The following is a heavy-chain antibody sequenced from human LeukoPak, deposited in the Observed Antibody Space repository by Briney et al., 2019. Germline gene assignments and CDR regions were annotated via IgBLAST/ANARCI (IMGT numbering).Heavy chain of an antibody. D-gene: IGHD3-10*01. CDR1: GYIFTNYA. CDR2: IKTSTGNP. J-gene: IGHJ3*02. Sequence: ASVKVSCEASGYIFTNYAMNWVRQAPGQGLEWMGYIKTSTGNPTYAQGFTGRFVFSLDTSVSTAYLQINNLKAEGTAVYYCARDQDVMVRGDIWGQGTMVTVSS. CDR3: ARDQDVMVRGDI. V-gene: IGHV7-4-1*02.